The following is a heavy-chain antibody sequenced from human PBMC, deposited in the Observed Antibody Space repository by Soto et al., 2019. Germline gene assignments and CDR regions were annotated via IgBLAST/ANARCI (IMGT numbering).Heavy chain of an antibody. D-gene: IGHD3-9*01. Sequence: PSETLSLTCAVYGGSFSGYYWSWLLQPPWKGLEWIGEINHSGSTNYNPSLKSRVTTSVDTSKNQFSLKLSSVTAADTAVYYCARGVLEDILTGYCRFDYWGQGTLVTVSS. V-gene: IGHV4-34*01. J-gene: IGHJ4*02. CDR1: GGSFSGYY. CDR2: INHSGST. CDR3: ARGVLEDILTGYCRFDY.